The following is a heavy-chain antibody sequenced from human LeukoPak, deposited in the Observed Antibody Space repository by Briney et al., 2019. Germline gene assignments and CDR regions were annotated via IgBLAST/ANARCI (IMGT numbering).Heavy chain of an antibody. CDR1: GGSISSGGYY. V-gene: IGHV4-31*03. D-gene: IGHD4-17*01. CDR2: IYYSGST. Sequence: SQTLSLTCTVSGGSISSGGYYWSWIRQHPGKGLEWIGYIYYSGSTYYNPSLKSRVTISVDTSKNQFSLKLSSVTAADAAVYYCARPAGYGDYGYFDLWGRGTLVTVSS. CDR3: ARPAGYGDYGYFDL. J-gene: IGHJ2*01.